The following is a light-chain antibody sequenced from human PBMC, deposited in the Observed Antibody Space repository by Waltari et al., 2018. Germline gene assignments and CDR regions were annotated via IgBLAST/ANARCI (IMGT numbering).Light chain of an antibody. V-gene: IGKV1-5*01. J-gene: IGKJ4*01. CDR2: DAS. CDR1: QGISAW. CDR3: HQYTNFPLT. Sequence: DIQMTQSPSTLSASVGDRVTITCRASQGISAWLAWYQLRQGKAPKLLISDASILVRGVPSRFSGSGSGTEFTLTINSLQPDDFATYYSHQYTNFPLTFGGGTTVEIK.